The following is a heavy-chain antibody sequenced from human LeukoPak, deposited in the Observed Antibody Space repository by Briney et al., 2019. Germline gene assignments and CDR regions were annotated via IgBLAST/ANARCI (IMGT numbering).Heavy chain of an antibody. J-gene: IGHJ6*03. V-gene: IGHV1-18*01. CDR3: ARVGPDSSGYYYYYYYYYMDV. Sequence: GASVKVSCKASGYTFTSYGISWVRQAPGQGLEWMGWISAYNGNTNYAQKLQGRVTMTTDTSTSTAYMELRSLRSDDTAVYYCARVGPDSSGYYYYYYYYYMDVWGKGTTVTISS. CDR2: ISAYNGNT. D-gene: IGHD3-22*01. CDR1: GYTFTSYG.